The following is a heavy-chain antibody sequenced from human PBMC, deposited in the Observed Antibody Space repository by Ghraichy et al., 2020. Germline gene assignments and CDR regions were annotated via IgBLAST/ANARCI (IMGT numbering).Heavy chain of an antibody. CDR1: GFTFSSYA. CDR3: ANLPWGQLASGAP. J-gene: IGHJ5*02. Sequence: GGSRRLSCAASGFTFSSYAMSWVRQAPGKGLEWVSAISGSGGSTYYADSVKGRFTISRDNSKNTLYLQMNSLRAEDTAVYYCANLPWGQLASGAPWGQGTLVTVSS. D-gene: IGHD6-13*01. V-gene: IGHV3-23*01. CDR2: ISGSGGST.